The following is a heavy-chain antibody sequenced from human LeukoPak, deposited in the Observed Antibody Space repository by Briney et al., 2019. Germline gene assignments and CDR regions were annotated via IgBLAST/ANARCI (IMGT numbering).Heavy chain of an antibody. J-gene: IGHJ4*02. CDR2: IRYDGGNK. CDR1: GFPLSTYG. D-gene: IGHD6-13*01. CDR3: AKDGAASAGGPFDY. V-gene: IGHV3-30*02. Sequence: GGSLRLSCAASGFPLSTYGMHWVRQAPGKGLEWVAFIRYDGGNKYYADSAKGRFTISRDNSKNTVYLQMNSLGVEDTAVYYCAKDGAASAGGPFDYWGQGTLVTVSS.